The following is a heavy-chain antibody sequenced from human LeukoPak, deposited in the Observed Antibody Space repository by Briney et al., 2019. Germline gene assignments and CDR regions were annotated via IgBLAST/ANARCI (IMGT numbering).Heavy chain of an antibody. Sequence: GGSLRLSCAASGFTFSSYWMSWVRQAPGKGLEWVANIKQDGSEKYYVDSVKGRFTISRDNSKNTLYLQMNSLRAEDTAVYYCVRGYYASRGHHFEYWGQGTLVTVSS. CDR1: GFTFSSYW. D-gene: IGHD3-22*01. CDR3: VRGYYASRGHHFEY. J-gene: IGHJ4*02. V-gene: IGHV3-7*01. CDR2: IKQDGSEK.